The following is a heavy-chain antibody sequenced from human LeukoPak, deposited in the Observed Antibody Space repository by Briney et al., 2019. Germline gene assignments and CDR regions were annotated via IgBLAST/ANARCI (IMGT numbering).Heavy chain of an antibody. V-gene: IGHV3-9*01. CDR3: AKGGRDGYNWVRYYFDY. Sequence: GGSLRLSCAASGFTFDDYAMHWVRQAPGKGLEWVSGISWNSGSIGYADSVKGRFTISRDNAKNSLHLQMNSLRAEDTALYYCAKGGRDGYNWVRYYFDYWGQGTLVTVSS. CDR1: GFTFDDYA. CDR2: ISWNSGSI. D-gene: IGHD5-24*01. J-gene: IGHJ4*02.